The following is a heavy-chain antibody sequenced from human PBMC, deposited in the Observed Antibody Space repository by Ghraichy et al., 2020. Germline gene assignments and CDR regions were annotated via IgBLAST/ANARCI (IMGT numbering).Heavy chain of an antibody. J-gene: IGHJ6*04. Sequence: GGSLRLSCAASGFTFSDYYMRWIRQAPGKGLECVSYISNSGTTIYHADSVKGRFTISRDNAKNSLYLQMNSLRAEDTAVYYCAKRGFWSGFYYYGLDVWGKGTTVTVSS. CDR1: GFTFSDYY. D-gene: IGHD3-3*01. V-gene: IGHV3-11*01. CDR2: ISNSGTTI. CDR3: AKRGFWSGFYYYGLDV.